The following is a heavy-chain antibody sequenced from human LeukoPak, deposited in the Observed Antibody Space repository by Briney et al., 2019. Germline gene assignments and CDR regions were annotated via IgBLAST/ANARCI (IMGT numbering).Heavy chain of an antibody. CDR2: INWNGGST. J-gene: IGHJ6*03. Sequence: PGGSLRLFCAASGFTFDDYAMHWVRQAPGKGLEWVSGINWNGGSTGYADSVKGRFTISRDNAKNSLYLQMNSLRAEDTALYYCARDYDSSGYPYYYYYMDVWGKGTTVTVSS. CDR1: GFTFDDYA. CDR3: ARDYDSSGYPYYYYYMDV. D-gene: IGHD3-22*01. V-gene: IGHV3-20*04.